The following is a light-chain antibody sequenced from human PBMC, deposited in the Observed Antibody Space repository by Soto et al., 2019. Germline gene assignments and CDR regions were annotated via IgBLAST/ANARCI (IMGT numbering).Light chain of an antibody. CDR1: SSDVGGYNY. CDR2: DVS. Sequence: QSALTQPPSASGSPGQSVTSSCTGTSSDVGGYNYVSWYQQHPGKAPKLTINDVSTLPSGVPDRFSGSKSANTASLSVSGLQAEDEADYYCSSYAGSTVVFGGGTTLTVL. CDR3: SSYAGSTVV. V-gene: IGLV2-8*01. J-gene: IGLJ2*01.